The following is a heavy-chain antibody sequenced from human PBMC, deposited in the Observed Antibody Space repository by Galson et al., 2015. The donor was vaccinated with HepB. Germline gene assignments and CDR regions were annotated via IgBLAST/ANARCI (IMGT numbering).Heavy chain of an antibody. D-gene: IGHD1-14*01. V-gene: IGHV3-64D*06. Sequence: SLRLSCAASGFSFSTFPMYWVRQAPGKGLEYVSAISGDGRSTYYGDSVKGRFTISRDNSKNTQYLHMSSLRPADTATFYCLKPTYKLLLSGSDWFDPWGQGTLVTVSS. CDR3: LKPTYKLLLSGSDWFDP. CDR1: GFSFSTFP. J-gene: IGHJ5*02. CDR2: ISGDGRST.